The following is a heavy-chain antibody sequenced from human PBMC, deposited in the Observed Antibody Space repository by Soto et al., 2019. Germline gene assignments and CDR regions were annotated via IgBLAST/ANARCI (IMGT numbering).Heavy chain of an antibody. J-gene: IGHJ4*02. D-gene: IGHD3-22*01. CDR2: IDSGGST. Sequence: EVQLVESGGGLIQPGGSLRLSCVASGFTVSSNYMSWVRQAPGKGLEWVSVIDSGGSTYYADSVKGRFTISRDNSKNTLYLQMSMLRAEDTAVYYCARNYYDSGGGFDYWGQGTLVTVSS. V-gene: IGHV3-53*01. CDR1: GFTVSSNY. CDR3: ARNYYDSGGGFDY.